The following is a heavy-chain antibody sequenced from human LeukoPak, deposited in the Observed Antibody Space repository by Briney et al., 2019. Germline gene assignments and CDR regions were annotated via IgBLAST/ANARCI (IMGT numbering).Heavy chain of an antibody. CDR2: ISYDGSNK. D-gene: IGHD5-18*01. CDR3: ARGYRYGATFDY. V-gene: IGHV3-30*04. J-gene: IGHJ4*02. Sequence: PGGSLRLSCAASGFTFSYAMHWVRQAPGKGLEWVAVISYDGSNKYYADSVKGRFTISRDNDKNSLFLQMNSLRAEDTAVYYCARGYRYGATFDYWGQGTLVTVSS. CDR1: GFTFSYA.